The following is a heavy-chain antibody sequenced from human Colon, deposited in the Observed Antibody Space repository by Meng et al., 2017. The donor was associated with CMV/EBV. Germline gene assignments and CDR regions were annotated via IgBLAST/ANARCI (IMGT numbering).Heavy chain of an antibody. CDR1: GFPVSANY. CDR3: AREGYFRGFVN. Sequence: GGSLRLSCAASGFPVSANYMAWFRQAPGRGLEWVSIIYSGSTTTLYADSVKGRFSIATDSSNNTLYLQMSILRDEDTAVYYCAREGYFRGFVNWGQGTLVTVSS. CDR2: IYSGSTTT. V-gene: IGHV3-53*01. D-gene: IGHD1-26*01. J-gene: IGHJ4*02.